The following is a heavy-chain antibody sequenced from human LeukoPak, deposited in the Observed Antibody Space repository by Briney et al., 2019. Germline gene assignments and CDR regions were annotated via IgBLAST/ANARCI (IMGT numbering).Heavy chain of an antibody. V-gene: IGHV3-21*01. J-gene: IGHJ4*02. CDR1: GFSFSTYS. CDR3: ARVPSDY. CDR2: ISSSSSHI. Sequence: GGSLRLSCAASGFSFSTYSMNWVRQAPGKGLEWVSSISSSSSHIYYADSVKGRFTISRNNAKNSVYLEMNSLRVEDTAVYYCARVPSDYWGQGTLVTVSS.